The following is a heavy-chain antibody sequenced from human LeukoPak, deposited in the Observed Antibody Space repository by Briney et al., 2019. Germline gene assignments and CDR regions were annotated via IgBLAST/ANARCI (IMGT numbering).Heavy chain of an antibody. CDR1: GGSISGYY. Sequence: SETLSLTCTVSGGSISGYYWTWIRQSPGKGLEWIGYIYYSGSTNHNPSLKSRVTISVDTSKNHFSLKLSSVTAADTAVYYCARYIAATGGFDYWGQGTLVTVSS. J-gene: IGHJ4*02. D-gene: IGHD6-13*01. CDR3: ARYIAATGGFDY. CDR2: IYYSGST. V-gene: IGHV4-59*08.